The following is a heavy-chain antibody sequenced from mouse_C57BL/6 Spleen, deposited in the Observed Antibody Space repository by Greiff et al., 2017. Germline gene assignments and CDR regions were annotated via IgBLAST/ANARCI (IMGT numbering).Heavy chain of an antibody. CDR3: AGSSYNAMDY. D-gene: IGHD1-1*01. J-gene: IGHJ4*01. Sequence: EVKLMESGGGLVQPKGSLKLSCAASGFSFNTYAMNWVRQAPGKGLEWVARIRSKSNNYATYYADSVKDRFTISRDDSESMLYLQMNNLKTEDTARYYCAGSSYNAMDYWGQGTSVTVSS. V-gene: IGHV10-1*01. CDR1: GFSFNTYA. CDR2: IRSKSNNYAT.